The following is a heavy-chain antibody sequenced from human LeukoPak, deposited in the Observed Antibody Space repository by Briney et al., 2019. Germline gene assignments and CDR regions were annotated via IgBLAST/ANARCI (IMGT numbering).Heavy chain of an antibody. CDR1: GGSFSGYY. V-gene: IGHV4-34*01. CDR2: INHSGST. D-gene: IGHD2-15*01. CDR3: ARRYGSGGSCYRY. Sequence: PSETLSLTCAVYGGSFSGYYWSWIRQPPGKGLEWIGEINHSGSTNYNPSLKSRVTISVDTSKNQFSLKLSSVTAADTAVNYCARRYGSGGSCYRYWGQGTLVTVSS. J-gene: IGHJ4*02.